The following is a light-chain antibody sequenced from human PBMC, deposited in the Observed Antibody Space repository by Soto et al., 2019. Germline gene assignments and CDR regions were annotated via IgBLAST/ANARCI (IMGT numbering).Light chain of an antibody. V-gene: IGLV1-40*01. CDR2: GNN. Sequence: QSVLTQPPSVSGAPGQRVTISCTGSSSNIGAGYDVHWYQRLPGTAPKVLIYGNNNRPSGVPDRVSGSKSGTSASLAITGLQAEDEADYYCQSYESSLSGSYVFGTGTKLTVL. J-gene: IGLJ1*01. CDR1: SSNIGAGYD. CDR3: QSYESSLSGSYV.